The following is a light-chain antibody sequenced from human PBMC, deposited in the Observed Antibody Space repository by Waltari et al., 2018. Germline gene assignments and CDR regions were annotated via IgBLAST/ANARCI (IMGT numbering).Light chain of an antibody. V-gene: IGKV3-11*01. Sequence: IVLTQSPATLSLSPGERATLSCRASQSITWNLAWYQHKPGQAPRLLIYDASKRATGIPPRFSGSGSGTDFTLTISSLEPEDFAIYYCQQRTNWPITFGQGTRLEIK. CDR2: DAS. J-gene: IGKJ5*01. CDR1: QSITWN. CDR3: QQRTNWPIT.